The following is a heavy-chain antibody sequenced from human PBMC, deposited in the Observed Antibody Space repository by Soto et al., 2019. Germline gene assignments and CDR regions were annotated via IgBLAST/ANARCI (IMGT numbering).Heavy chain of an antibody. Sequence: PGGSLRLSCAASGFTFSSYSMNWVRQAPGKGLEWVSYISSSSSTTYYADSVKGRFTISRDNSKNTLYLQMNSLRAEDTAVYYCAKIEWYSGVWAYTAYCSSTSCYGWFDPWGQGTLVTVSS. V-gene: IGHV3-48*01. D-gene: IGHD2-2*01. CDR3: AKIEWYSGVWAYTAYCSSTSCYGWFDP. CDR1: GFTFSSYS. J-gene: IGHJ5*02. CDR2: ISSSSSTT.